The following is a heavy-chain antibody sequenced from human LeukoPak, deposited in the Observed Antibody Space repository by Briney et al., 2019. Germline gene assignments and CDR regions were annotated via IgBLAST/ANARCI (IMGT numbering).Heavy chain of an antibody. D-gene: IGHD2-8*01. CDR2: IYTTGST. V-gene: IGHV4-4*07. J-gene: IGHJ5*02. CDR1: GGSINNNY. Sequence: SETLSLTCTVSGGSINNNYRTWIRQPAGKGLEWIGRIYTTGSTNYNPSLQSRVSMSVDKSKNQFSLKLNSVTAADTAMYYCARQSDTNGPGSWGQGTLVTVSA. CDR3: ARQSDTNGPGS.